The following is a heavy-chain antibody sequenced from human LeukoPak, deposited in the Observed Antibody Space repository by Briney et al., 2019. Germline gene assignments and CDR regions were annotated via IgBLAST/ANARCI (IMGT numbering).Heavy chain of an antibody. J-gene: IGHJ4*02. V-gene: IGHV1-69*13. D-gene: IGHD3-10*01. CDR3: AREDGSGRFQPQFDY. CDR1: GGTFSSYA. Sequence: SGKVSCKSSGGTFSSYAISWVRQAPGQGLEWMGGIIPMFGTTRYAQKFLGRVTITEDESPTTAYMELSSLRSEDTAVYYCAREDGSGRFQPQFDYWGQGTLVTVSS. CDR2: IIPMFGTT.